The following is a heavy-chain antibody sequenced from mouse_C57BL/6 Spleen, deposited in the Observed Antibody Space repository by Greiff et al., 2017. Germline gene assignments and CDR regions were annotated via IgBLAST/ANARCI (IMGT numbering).Heavy chain of an antibody. CDR3: ARGGIYYDYTVYY. CDR1: GYTFTSYW. Sequence: QVQLQQPGAELVKPGASVKLSCKASGYTFTSYWMQWVKQRPGQGLEWIGEIDPSDSYTNYNQKFQGKATLTVDTSSSTAYVQLSSLTSEDSAVYYCARGGIYYDYTVYYWGQGTTLTVSS. CDR2: IDPSDSYT. J-gene: IGHJ2*01. V-gene: IGHV1-50*01. D-gene: IGHD2-4*01.